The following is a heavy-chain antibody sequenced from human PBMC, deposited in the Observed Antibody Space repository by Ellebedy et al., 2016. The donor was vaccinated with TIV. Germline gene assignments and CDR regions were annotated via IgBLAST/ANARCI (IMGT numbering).Heavy chain of an antibody. V-gene: IGHV3-21*01. CDR2: TTSSTAYI. CDR1: GFNFGRYT. Sequence: GGSLRLSXVASGFNFGRYTMNWVRQAPGKGLEWVSSTTSSTAYIYYADSVKGRFTISRDNSRNTLYLQMNSLRADDTALYYCAKGSSAFAGFDYWGQGTLVSVSS. J-gene: IGHJ4*02. D-gene: IGHD3-10*01. CDR3: AKGSSAFAGFDY.